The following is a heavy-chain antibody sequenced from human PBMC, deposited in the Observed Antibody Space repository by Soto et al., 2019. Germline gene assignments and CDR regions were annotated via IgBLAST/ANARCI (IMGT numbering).Heavy chain of an antibody. Sequence: EMQLVQSGGGLVQPGGSLRLSCAASGFTFSSYEMHWVRQAPGTGLEWISYISSSGTGTYYADSVRGRFTMSRDNTKNSVSLQMYSLRAEDTAIYYCVRDLHEPLAADALREANWGQGTQVTVSS. CDR2: ISSSGTGT. CDR3: VRDLHEPLAADALREAN. D-gene: IGHD4-17*01. J-gene: IGHJ4*02. V-gene: IGHV3-48*03. CDR1: GFTFSSYE.